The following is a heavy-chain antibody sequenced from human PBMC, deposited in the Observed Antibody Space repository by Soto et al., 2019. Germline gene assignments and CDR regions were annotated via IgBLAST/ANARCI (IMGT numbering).Heavy chain of an antibody. J-gene: IGHJ3*01. CDR3: ANFNLYCTNGVCPF. CDR2: ISGSGGST. CDR1: GFTFSSYA. Sequence: PGGSLRLSCAASGFTFSSYAMSWVRQAPGTGLEWVSAISGSGGSTYYADSVKGRFTISRDNSKNTLYLQMNSLRAEDTAVYYCANFNLYCTNGVCPFWGQGTMVTVSS. V-gene: IGHV3-23*01. D-gene: IGHD2-8*01.